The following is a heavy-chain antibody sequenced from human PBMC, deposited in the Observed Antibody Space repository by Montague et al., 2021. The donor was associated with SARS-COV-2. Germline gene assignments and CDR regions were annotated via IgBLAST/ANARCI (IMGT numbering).Heavy chain of an antibody. J-gene: IGHJ4*02. V-gene: IGHV4-59*01. CDR2: IYYSGST. CDR3: ARVRHSGTIFGVAVIDGFDY. D-gene: IGHD3-3*01. CDR1: GGSISSNN. Sequence: SETLSLTCTVSGGSISSNNWSSFLHHPRKELEWCVYIYYSGSTNYNPSLKSRVTISVDTSKNQFSLQLSSVTAADTAVYYCARVRHSGTIFGVAVIDGFDYWGQGTLVTVSS.